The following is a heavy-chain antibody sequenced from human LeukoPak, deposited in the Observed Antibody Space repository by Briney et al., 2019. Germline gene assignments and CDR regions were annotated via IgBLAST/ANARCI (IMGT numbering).Heavy chain of an antibody. J-gene: IGHJ4*02. CDR3: ARHDLYFDY. V-gene: IGHV3-30*04. Sequence: GGSLRLSCAASGFTFSSYAMHWVRQAPGKGLEWVAVISYDGSNKYYADSVKGRFTISRDNSKNTLYLQMNSLRAEDTAVYYSARHDLYFDYWGQGTLVTVSS. CDR1: GFTFSSYA. CDR2: ISYDGSNK.